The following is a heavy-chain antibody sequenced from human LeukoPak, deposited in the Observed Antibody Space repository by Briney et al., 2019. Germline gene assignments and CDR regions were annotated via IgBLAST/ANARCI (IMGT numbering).Heavy chain of an antibody. CDR3: ARLGYDILTGYYTGFDY. V-gene: IGHV4-59*08. J-gene: IGHJ4*02. D-gene: IGHD3-9*01. Sequence: SETLSPTCTVSGGSISSYYWSWIRQPPGKGLEWIGYIYYSGSTNYNPSLKSRVTISVDTSKNQFSLKLSSVTAADTAVYYCARLGYDILTGYYTGFDYWGQGTLVTVSS. CDR2: IYYSGST. CDR1: GGSISSYY.